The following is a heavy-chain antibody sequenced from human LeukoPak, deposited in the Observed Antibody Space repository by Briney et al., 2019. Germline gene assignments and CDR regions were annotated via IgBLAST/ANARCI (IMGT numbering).Heavy chain of an antibody. J-gene: IGHJ4*02. Sequence: SETLSLTCTVSGGSISSYYWNWIRQPPGKGLEWIGYIYYSGSTNYNPSLKSRVTISVDTSKNQFSLKLNSVTAADTAVYYCARHPHYFDSSGYLEYWGQGTLVTVSS. CDR1: GGSISSYY. CDR3: ARHPHYFDSSGYLEY. D-gene: IGHD3-22*01. V-gene: IGHV4-59*08. CDR2: IYYSGST.